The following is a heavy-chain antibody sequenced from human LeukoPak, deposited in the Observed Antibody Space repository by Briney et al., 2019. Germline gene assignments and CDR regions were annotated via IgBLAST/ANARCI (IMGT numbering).Heavy chain of an antibody. J-gene: IGHJ6*03. V-gene: IGHV3-21*01. CDR2: INSGSTYM. Sequence: PGGSLRLSCGASGFYFSSYSMNWVRQAPGKGLEWVSSINSGSTYMYYADSVKGRFTIPRDNAKNSLHLQMDSLRAEDTAVYFCARVEATTGRNYHYYYMDVWGKGTTVTVSS. CDR3: ARVEATTGRNYHYYYMDV. CDR1: GFYFSSYS. D-gene: IGHD1-1*01.